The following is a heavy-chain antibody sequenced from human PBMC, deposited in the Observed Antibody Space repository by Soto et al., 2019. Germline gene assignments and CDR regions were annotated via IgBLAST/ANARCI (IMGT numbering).Heavy chain of an antibody. D-gene: IGHD3-3*01. CDR1: GFAFSSYG. Sequence: GGSLRLSCAASGFAFSSYGMHWVRQAPGKGLELVAVISYDGSIKYYADSVKGRFTISRDNSKNTLYLQMISLRAEDTAVYYCAKGLSGITIFGVVHYWGQGTLVTVSS. CDR2: ISYDGSIK. V-gene: IGHV3-30*18. CDR3: AKGLSGITIFGVVHY. J-gene: IGHJ4*02.